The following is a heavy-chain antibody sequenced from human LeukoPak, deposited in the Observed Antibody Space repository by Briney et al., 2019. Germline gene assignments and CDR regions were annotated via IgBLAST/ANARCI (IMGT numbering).Heavy chain of an antibody. CDR1: GGTFSSYA. CDR2: IIPIFGTA. J-gene: IGHJ3*02. V-gene: IGHV1-69*06. Sequence: EASVKVSCKASGGTFSSYAISWVRQAPGQGLEWMGGIIPIFGTANYAQKFQGRVTITADKSTSTAYMELSSLRSEDTAVYYCARDIASHSSGWLKDASDIWGQGTMVTVSS. CDR3: ARDIASHSSGWLKDASDI. D-gene: IGHD6-19*01.